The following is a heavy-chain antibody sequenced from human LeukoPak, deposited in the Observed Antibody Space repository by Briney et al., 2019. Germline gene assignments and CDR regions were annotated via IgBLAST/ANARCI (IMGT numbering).Heavy chain of an antibody. V-gene: IGHV4-34*01. J-gene: IGHJ4*02. CDR1: SVPFSNYY. CDR3: TRAVAGHPD. Sequence: SETLSLTCAVSSVPFSNYYWSWLPQSPRQGLEWIGEMNHSGYTNYNTSLKSRVTMSIDTSKNQFSLKVTSVTAADAGVYYCTRAVAGHPDWGQGTLVTVSS. CDR2: MNHSGYT. D-gene: IGHD6-19*01.